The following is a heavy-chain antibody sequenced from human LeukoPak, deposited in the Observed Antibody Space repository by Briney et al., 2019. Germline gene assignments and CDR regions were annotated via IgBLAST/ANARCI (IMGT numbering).Heavy chain of an antibody. J-gene: IGHJ6*03. D-gene: IGHD6-13*01. CDR3: AKDQREGSSWYRYMDV. V-gene: IGHV3-30*02. CDR2: IRYDGSNK. CDR1: GFTFSSYG. Sequence: GGSLRLSCVASGFTFSSYGMHWIRQAPGKGLEWVAFIRYDGSNKYYADSVKGRFTISRDISKNTLYLQMNSLRPEDTSVYYCAKDQREGSSWYRYMDVWGKGTTVTVSS.